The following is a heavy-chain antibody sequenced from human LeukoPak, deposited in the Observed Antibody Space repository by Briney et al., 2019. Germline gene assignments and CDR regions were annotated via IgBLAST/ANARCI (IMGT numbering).Heavy chain of an antibody. CDR1: GFTFSSFG. J-gene: IGHJ5*02. D-gene: IGHD3-22*01. Sequence: GGSLRLSCAASGFTFSSFGMHWVRQAPGKGLEWVAVIWYDGSNQYYAESVKGRFTISRDNSKNTLYLQMNSLRAEDTAVYYCARMVGAMIENWFDPWGQGTLVTVSS. CDR2: IWYDGSNQ. CDR3: ARMVGAMIENWFDP. V-gene: IGHV3-33*01.